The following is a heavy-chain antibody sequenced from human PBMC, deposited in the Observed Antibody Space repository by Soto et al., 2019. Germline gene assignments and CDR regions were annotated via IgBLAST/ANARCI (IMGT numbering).Heavy chain of an antibody. D-gene: IGHD1-20*01. V-gene: IGHV3-23*01. J-gene: IGHJ4*02. CDR2: ISGSGDRT. CDR3: AKDPLGVTCAKLDH. CDR1: GFTFSSYA. Sequence: GGSLRLSCAASGFTFSSYAMSWVRQAPGKGPEWVSAISGSGDRTYYADSVKGRFTISRDNSKNTLYLQMNSLRAEDTAVYYCAKDPLGVTCAKLDHWGQGTLVTVSS.